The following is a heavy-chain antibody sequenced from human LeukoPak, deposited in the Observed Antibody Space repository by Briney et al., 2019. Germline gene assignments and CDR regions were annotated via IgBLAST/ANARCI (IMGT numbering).Heavy chain of an antibody. Sequence: GGSLRLSCAASGFTFSSYAMSWVRQAPGKGLEWVSAISGSGRSTYYADSVKGRFTISRDNSKNTLYLQMNSLRAEDTAVYYCAKHPIAAAWGYYMDVWGKGTTVTVSS. V-gene: IGHV3-23*01. J-gene: IGHJ6*03. CDR1: GFTFSSYA. CDR3: AKHPIAAAWGYYMDV. CDR2: ISGSGRST. D-gene: IGHD6-13*01.